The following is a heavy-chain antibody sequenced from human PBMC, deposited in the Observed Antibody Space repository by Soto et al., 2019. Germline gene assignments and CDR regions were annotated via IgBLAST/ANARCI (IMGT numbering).Heavy chain of an antibody. D-gene: IGHD5-18*01. J-gene: IGHJ4*02. CDR3: AKREGNTYGLFH. V-gene: IGHV3-74*01. CDR2: IKTDGSST. CDR1: GFSFSNYW. Sequence: VQLVESGGGLVQPGGSLRLSCAASGFSFSNYWIHWVRQAPGKGLVWVSRIKTDGSSTDYAASVKGRFTISRDNAKNTLYLQMNSLTAEDTAVYYCAKREGNTYGLFHWGQGTLVNVSS.